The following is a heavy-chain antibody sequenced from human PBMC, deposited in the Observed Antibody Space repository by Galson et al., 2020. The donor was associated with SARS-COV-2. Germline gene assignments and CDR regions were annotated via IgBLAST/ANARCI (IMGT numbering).Heavy chain of an antibody. CDR1: GFTFSDYY. CDR2: ISSSGSTI. CDR3: ARDKVAYSSSWSTDPYYYGMDV. D-gene: IGHD6-13*01. V-gene: IGHV3-11*01. Sequence: KIGESLKISCAASGFTFSDYYMSWIRQAPGKGLEWVSYISSSGSTIYYADSVKGRFTISRDNAKNSLYLQMNSLRAEDTAVYYCARDKVAYSSSWSTDPYYYGMDVWGQRTTVTVSS. J-gene: IGHJ6*02.